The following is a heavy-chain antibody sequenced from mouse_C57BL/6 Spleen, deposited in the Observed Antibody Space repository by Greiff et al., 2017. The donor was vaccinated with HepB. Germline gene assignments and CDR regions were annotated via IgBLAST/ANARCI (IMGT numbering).Heavy chain of an antibody. CDR3: ARPLYYGNYDYAMDY. J-gene: IGHJ4*01. CDR1: GYTFTSYW. Sequence: VQLQQPGAELVRPGSSVKLSCKASGYTFTSYWMHWVKQRPIQGLEWIGNIDPSDSETHYNQKFKDKATLTVDKSSSTAYMQLSSLTSEDSAVYYCARPLYYGNYDYAMDYWGQGTSVTVSS. CDR2: IDPSDSET. D-gene: IGHD2-1*01. V-gene: IGHV1-52*01.